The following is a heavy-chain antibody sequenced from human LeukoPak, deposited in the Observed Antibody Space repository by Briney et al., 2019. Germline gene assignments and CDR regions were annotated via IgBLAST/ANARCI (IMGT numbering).Heavy chain of an antibody. CDR1: GYTFTGYY. D-gene: IGHD3-22*01. V-gene: IGHV1-2*06. J-gene: IGHJ4*02. CDR3: ARATLNYYDSSGYPLDY. Sequence: ASVKTSCKAPGYTFTGYYMQWVRQAPGQGLEKMGRINPNSGGANYAQKFQGRVTMTRDTSISTAYMELSRLRSDDTAVYYCARATLNYYDSSGYPLDYWGQGTLVTVSS. CDR2: INPNSGGA.